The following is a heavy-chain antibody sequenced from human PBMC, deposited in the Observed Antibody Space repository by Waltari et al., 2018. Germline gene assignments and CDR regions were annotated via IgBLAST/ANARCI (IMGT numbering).Heavy chain of an antibody. CDR2: IYHSGST. Sequence: QVQLQESGPGLVKPSETLSLTCTVSGYSISSGYYWGWIRQPPGKGLEWIGSIYHSGSTYYNPSLKSRVTISVDTSKNQFSLKLSSVTAADTAVYYCAGEGDFLGSHAFDIWGQGTMVTVSS. J-gene: IGHJ3*02. CDR3: AGEGDFLGSHAFDI. D-gene: IGHD2-21*01. V-gene: IGHV4-38-2*02. CDR1: GYSISSGYY.